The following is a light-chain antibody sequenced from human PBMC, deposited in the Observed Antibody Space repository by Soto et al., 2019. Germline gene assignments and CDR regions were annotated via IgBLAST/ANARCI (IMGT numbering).Light chain of an antibody. Sequence: DIVMTQSPATLSVSLGEGATFSCRASQSINTKIAWYQLKPGQAPRLLIYDASIRATGIPARFSGSGSGTEFSLTINSLQSEDFGVYFCQQYDQWWTVGQGTKVDIK. CDR1: QSINTK. J-gene: IGKJ1*01. CDR2: DAS. CDR3: QQYDQWWT. V-gene: IGKV3-15*01.